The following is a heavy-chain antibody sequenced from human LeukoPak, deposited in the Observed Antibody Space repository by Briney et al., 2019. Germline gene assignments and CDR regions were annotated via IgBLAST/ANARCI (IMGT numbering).Heavy chain of an antibody. CDR2: ISSSGSTI. J-gene: IGHJ4*02. D-gene: IGHD3-22*01. CDR3: ARARHDYYDSSGSLDY. CDR1: GFTFSSHG. Sequence: GGSLRLSCAASGFTFSSHGMNWVRQAPGKGLEWVSYISSSGSTIYYADSVKGRFTISRDNAKNSLYLQMNSLRAEDTAVYYCARARHDYYDSSGSLDYWGQGTLVTVSS. V-gene: IGHV3-48*04.